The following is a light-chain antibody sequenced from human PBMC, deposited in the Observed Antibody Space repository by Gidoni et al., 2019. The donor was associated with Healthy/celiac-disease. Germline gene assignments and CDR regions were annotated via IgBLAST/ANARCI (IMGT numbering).Light chain of an antibody. V-gene: IGLV3-25*02. Sequence: SYELTQPPPVSVSPGQTARITRSGDELPKQLSYWYQQKPGQAPVLVIYKDSERPSGIPERFSGSSSETTVTLTISGVQAEDEADYYCQSADSSGTYTVFGGGTKLTVL. CDR2: KDS. J-gene: IGLJ2*01. CDR1: ELPKQL. CDR3: QSADSSGTYTV.